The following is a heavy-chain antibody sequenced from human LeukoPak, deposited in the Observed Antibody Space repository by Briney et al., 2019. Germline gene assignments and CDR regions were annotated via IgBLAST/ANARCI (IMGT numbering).Heavy chain of an antibody. D-gene: IGHD2-2*01. V-gene: IGHV4-34*01. Sequence: SETLSLTCAVYGGSFSGYYWSWIRQPPGKGLEWIGEINHSGSANYNPSLKSRVTISVDTSKNQFSLKLSSVTAADTAVYYCARQLGYCSSTSCYADKVDYWGQGTLVTVSS. CDR1: GGSFSGYY. CDR3: ARQLGYCSSTSCYADKVDY. CDR2: INHSGSA. J-gene: IGHJ4*02.